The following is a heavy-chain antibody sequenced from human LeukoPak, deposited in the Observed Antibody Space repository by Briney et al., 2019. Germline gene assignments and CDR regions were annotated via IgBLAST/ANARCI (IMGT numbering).Heavy chain of an antibody. CDR2: ISYDGSNK. V-gene: IGHV3-30-3*01. J-gene: IGHJ4*02. CDR1: GFTFSNYA. CDR3: AKGDCSSTSCYKPPED. D-gene: IGHD2-2*02. Sequence: GGPLRLSCAASGFTFSNYAMHWVRQAPGKGLEWVAVISYDGSNKYYADSVKGRFTISRDNSKNTLYLQMNSLRAEDTAVYYCAKGDCSSTSCYKPPEDWGQGTLVTVSS.